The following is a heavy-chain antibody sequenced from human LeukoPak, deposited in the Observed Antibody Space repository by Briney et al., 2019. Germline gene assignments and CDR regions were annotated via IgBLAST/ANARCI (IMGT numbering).Heavy chain of an antibody. CDR1: GGSISSSSYS. CDR3: ATKRGYSYGPSPFDY. Sequence: SSETLSLTCTVSGGSISSSSYSWSWIRQPPVKGLEWLGEINHSGSTNYNPSLKSRVTISVDTSKNQFSLQLSSVTAADTAVYYCATKRGYSYGPSPFDYWGQGTLVTVSS. J-gene: IGHJ4*02. V-gene: IGHV4-39*07. CDR2: INHSGST. D-gene: IGHD5-18*01.